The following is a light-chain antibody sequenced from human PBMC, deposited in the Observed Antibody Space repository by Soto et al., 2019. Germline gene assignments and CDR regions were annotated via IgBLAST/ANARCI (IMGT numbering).Light chain of an antibody. CDR1: QSVNSNY. Sequence: EIVLTQSPGTLSLSPGERATLSCRASQSVNSNYLAWYQQKPGQGPRLLMYGASSSATGIPDRFSGSGSGTDFTLTISRLEPEDFAVYYWQQYDNSPRTFGQGTKVEI. CDR2: GAS. J-gene: IGKJ1*01. CDR3: QQYDNSPRT. V-gene: IGKV3-20*01.